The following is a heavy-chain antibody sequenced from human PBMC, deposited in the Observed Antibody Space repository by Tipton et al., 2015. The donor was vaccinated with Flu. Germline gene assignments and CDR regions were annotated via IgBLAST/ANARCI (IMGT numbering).Heavy chain of an antibody. CDR3: ARDGGEDGYNSLLQAFDI. D-gene: IGHD5-24*01. V-gene: IGHV3-48*03. J-gene: IGHJ3*02. Sequence: GSLRLSCAASGFTFSSYEMNWVRRAPGKGLEWVSYISSSGSTIYYADSVKGRFTISRDNAKNSLYLQMNSLRAEDTAVYYCARDGGEDGYNSLLQAFDIWGQGTMVTVSS. CDR2: ISSSGSTI. CDR1: GFTFSSYE.